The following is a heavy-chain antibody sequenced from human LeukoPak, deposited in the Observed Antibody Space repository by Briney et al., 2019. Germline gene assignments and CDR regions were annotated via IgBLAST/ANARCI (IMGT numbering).Heavy chain of an antibody. Sequence: GGSLRLSCAASGFTFSSYGMSWVRQAPGKGLEWVSAISGSGGFTYYADSVKGRFTISRDNSKNTLYLQMNSLRAEDTAVHYCAKDRFGCSSTSCYSLDYWGQGTLVTVSS. CDR1: GFTFSSYG. D-gene: IGHD2-2*01. J-gene: IGHJ4*02. CDR2: ISGSGGFT. V-gene: IGHV3-23*01. CDR3: AKDRFGCSSTSCYSLDY.